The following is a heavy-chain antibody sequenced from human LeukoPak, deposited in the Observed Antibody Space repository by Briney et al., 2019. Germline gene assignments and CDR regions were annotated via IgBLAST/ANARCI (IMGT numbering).Heavy chain of an antibody. CDR1: GFTFSSYA. V-gene: IGHV3-23*01. Sequence: PGGSLRLSCAASGFTFSSYAMSWVRQAPGKGLEWVSAISGSGHVTVYADSMKGRFSISGDNSKNTLFLQMNSLRAEDTAVYYCATRGELRKFDYWGQGTLVTVSS. CDR2: ISGSGHVT. CDR3: ATRGELRKFDY. J-gene: IGHJ4*02. D-gene: IGHD1-26*01.